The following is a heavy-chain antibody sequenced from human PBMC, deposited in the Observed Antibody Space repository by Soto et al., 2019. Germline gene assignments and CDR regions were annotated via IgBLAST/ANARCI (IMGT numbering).Heavy chain of an antibody. Sequence: QVQLVQSVAEVKKPGSSVKVSCKASGGTFSSYTISWVRQAPGQGLEWMGRIIPILGIANYAQKFQGRVTITADKSTSTAYMELSSLRSEDTAVYYCARERDYGSGSYYTYYYYYMDVWGKGTTVTVSS. V-gene: IGHV1-69*08. CDR3: ARERDYGSGSYYTYYYYYMDV. CDR2: IIPILGIA. D-gene: IGHD3-10*01. J-gene: IGHJ6*03. CDR1: GGTFSSYT.